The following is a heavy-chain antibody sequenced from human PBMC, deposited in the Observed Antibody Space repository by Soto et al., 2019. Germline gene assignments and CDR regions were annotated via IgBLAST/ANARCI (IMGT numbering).Heavy chain of an antibody. V-gene: IGHV3-15*07. CDR3: TTDGSPVAGTFGMDV. J-gene: IGHJ6*02. CDR1: GFTFSNAW. D-gene: IGHD6-19*01. CDR2: IKSKTDGGTT. Sequence: EVQLVESGGGLVKPGGSLRLSCAASGFTFSNAWMNWVRQAPGKGLEWVGRIKSKTDGGTTDYAAPVKGRFTISRDDSKNTLYLQMNSLKTADTAVYYCTTDGSPVAGTFGMDVWGQGTTVTVSS.